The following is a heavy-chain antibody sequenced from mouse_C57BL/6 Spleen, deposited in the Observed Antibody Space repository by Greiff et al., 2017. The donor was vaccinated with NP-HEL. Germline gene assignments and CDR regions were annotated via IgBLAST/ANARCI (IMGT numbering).Heavy chain of an antibody. CDR1: GYAFSSYW. V-gene: IGHV1-80*01. Sequence: VMLVESGAELVKPGASVKISCKASGYAFSSYWMNWVKQRPGKGLEWIGQIYPGDGDTNYNGKFKGKATLTADKSSSTAYMQLSSLTSEDSAVYFCARSKDYYGNSYAMDYWGQGTSVTVSS. D-gene: IGHD2-1*01. CDR2: IYPGDGDT. J-gene: IGHJ4*01. CDR3: ARSKDYYGNSYAMDY.